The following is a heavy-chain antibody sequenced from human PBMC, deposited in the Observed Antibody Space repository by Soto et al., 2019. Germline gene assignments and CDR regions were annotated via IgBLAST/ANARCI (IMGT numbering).Heavy chain of an antibody. Sequence: SETLSLTCAVSGYSISSGYYWGWIRQPPGKGLEWIGSIYHSGSTYYNPSLKSRVTISVDTSKNQFSLKLSSVTAADTAVYYCTRGVLAWGPGTLVTVSS. CDR3: TRGVLA. J-gene: IGHJ5*02. CDR2: IYHSGST. V-gene: IGHV4-38-2*01. D-gene: IGHD2-8*01. CDR1: GYSISSGYY.